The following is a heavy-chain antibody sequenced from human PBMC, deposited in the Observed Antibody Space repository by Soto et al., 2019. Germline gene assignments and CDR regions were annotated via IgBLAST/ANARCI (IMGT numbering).Heavy chain of an antibody. V-gene: IGHV4-39*01. CDR2: IYYSGST. Sequence: PSETLSLTCTVSGGSISSSSYYLDWIRPPPGKGLEWIGNIYYSGSTYYNPSLKSRVTISVDTSKNQFSLKLSSVTAADTAVYYCARSYYYDSSVLDYWGQGTLVTVSS. CDR3: ARSYYYDSSVLDY. J-gene: IGHJ4*02. CDR1: GGSISSSSYY. D-gene: IGHD3-22*01.